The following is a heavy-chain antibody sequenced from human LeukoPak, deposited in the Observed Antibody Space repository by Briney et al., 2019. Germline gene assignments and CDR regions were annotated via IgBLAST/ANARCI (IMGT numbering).Heavy chain of an antibody. Sequence: ASVKVSCKASGYTFTSYDINWVRQATGQGLEWMGWMNPNSGNTGYAQKFQGRVTMTRNTSISTAYMGLSSLRSEDTAVYYCARLLIAVAGTIYYYGMDVWGQGTTVTVSS. J-gene: IGHJ6*02. V-gene: IGHV1-8*01. CDR3: ARLLIAVAGTIYYYGMDV. CDR1: GYTFTSYD. D-gene: IGHD6-19*01. CDR2: MNPNSGNT.